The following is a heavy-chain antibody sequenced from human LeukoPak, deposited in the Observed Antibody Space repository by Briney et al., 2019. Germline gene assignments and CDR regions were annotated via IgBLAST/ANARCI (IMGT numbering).Heavy chain of an antibody. D-gene: IGHD3-16*01. CDR1: SGSFSTYY. CDR3: ARAVITFGGAVAKGFDC. V-gene: IGHV4-59*01. CDR2: IYYSGST. Sequence: PSETLSLTCTVSSGSFSTYYWSWIRQPSGKRLEWIGYIYYSGSTDYNPSLKSRVTMSLDTSKNQFSLNLNSVTAADTAIYYCARAVITFGGAVAKGFDCWGQGTLVTVSS. J-gene: IGHJ4*02.